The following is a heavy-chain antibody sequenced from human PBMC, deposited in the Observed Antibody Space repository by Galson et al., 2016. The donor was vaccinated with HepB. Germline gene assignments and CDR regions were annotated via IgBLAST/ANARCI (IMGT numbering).Heavy chain of an antibody. Sequence: TLSLTCTVSGGSISSGGYYWSWIRQHPGKGLEWIGTIYYSGSTYYNPSLNSRVTISVDTSKNQFSLKVSSVTAADTAVYYCARAVWLPLSGMDVWGQGTTVTVSS. V-gene: IGHV4-39*07. CDR3: ARAVWLPLSGMDV. CDR1: GGSISSGGYY. J-gene: IGHJ6*02. CDR2: IYYSGST. D-gene: IGHD3-10*01.